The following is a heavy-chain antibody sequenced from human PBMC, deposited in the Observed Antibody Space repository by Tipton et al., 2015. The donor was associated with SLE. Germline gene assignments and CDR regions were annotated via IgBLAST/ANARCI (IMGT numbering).Heavy chain of an antibody. CDR2: IYYSGST. CDR3: AMDVGDSSSSDVFDI. CDR1: GGSISSSSYY. J-gene: IGHJ3*02. D-gene: IGHD6-6*01. V-gene: IGHV4-39*07. Sequence: TLSLTCTVSGGSISSSSYYWGWIRQPPGKGLEWIGSIYYSGSTYYNPSLKSRVTISVDTSKNQFSLKLSSVTAADTAVYYCAMDVGDSSSSDVFDIWGQGPLFPV.